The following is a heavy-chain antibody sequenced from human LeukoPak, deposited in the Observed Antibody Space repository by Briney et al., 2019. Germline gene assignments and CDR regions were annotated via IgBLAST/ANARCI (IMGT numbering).Heavy chain of an antibody. CDR2: IKQDGSEK. CDR1: GFTFSSYW. V-gene: IGHV3-7*01. Sequence: GGSLRLSCAASGFTFSSYWMSWVRQAPGKGLEWVANIKQDGSEKYYVDSVKGRFTISRDNAKNSLYLQMNSLRAEDTAVYSCARAIKYYDFWSGSKDVWGKGTTVTVSS. J-gene: IGHJ6*04. CDR3: ARAIKYYDFWSGSKDV. D-gene: IGHD3-3*01.